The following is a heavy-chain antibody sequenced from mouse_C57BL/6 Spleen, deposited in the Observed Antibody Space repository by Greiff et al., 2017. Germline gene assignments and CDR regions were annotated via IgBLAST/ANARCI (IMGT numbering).Heavy chain of an antibody. CDR2: IRNKANNHAT. J-gene: IGHJ2*01. V-gene: IGHV6-6*01. D-gene: IGHD2-3*01. CDR1: GFTFSDAW. Sequence: EVKVEESGGGLVQPGGSMKLSCAASGFTFSDAWMDWVRQSPEKGLEWVAEIRNKANNHATYYAESVKGRFTISRDDSKSSVYLQMNSLRAEDTGIYYCTVGWLLRDYFDYWGQGTTLTVSS. CDR3: TVGWLLRDYFDY.